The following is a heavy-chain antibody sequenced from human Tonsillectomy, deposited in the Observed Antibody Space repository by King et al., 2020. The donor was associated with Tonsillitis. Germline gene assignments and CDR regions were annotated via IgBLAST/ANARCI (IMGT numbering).Heavy chain of an antibody. Sequence: VQLVESGSELKKPGASVRVSCKASGYTFTSYAMNWVRQAPGQGLEWMGRINTNTGNPTYAQGFTGRFVFSLDTSVTTAYLQITSLKVEDTAVYYCARGVTGTVYWGQGTLVTVSS. V-gene: IGHV7-4-1*02. J-gene: IGHJ4*02. CDR1: GYTFTSYA. D-gene: IGHD1-20*01. CDR3: ARGVTGTVY. CDR2: INTNTGNP.